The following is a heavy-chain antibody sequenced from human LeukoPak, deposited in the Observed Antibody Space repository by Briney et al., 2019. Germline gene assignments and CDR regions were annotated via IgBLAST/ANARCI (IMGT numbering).Heavy chain of an antibody. CDR2: VYTSGST. V-gene: IGHV4-4*07. CDR1: GGSISGYY. Sequence: SETLSLTCSVSGGSISGYYWTWIRQPAGKGLEWIGRVYTSGSTHYNPSLKTRLTMSVDTSMNQFSLKLSSVTAADTAVYYCARLITGTTTALDIWGQGTMVTVSS. CDR3: ARLITGTTTALDI. D-gene: IGHD1-7*01. J-gene: IGHJ3*02.